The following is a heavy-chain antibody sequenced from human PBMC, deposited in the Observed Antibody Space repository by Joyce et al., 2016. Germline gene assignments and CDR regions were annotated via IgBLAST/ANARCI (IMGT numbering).Heavy chain of an antibody. CDR2: TYYRSKWYN. D-gene: IGHD3-16*01. V-gene: IGHV6-1*01. Sequence: QVQMQQSGPGLVKPSQTLTLTCAISGDSVSSNSAAWNWIRQSPSRGLECVGRTYYRSKWYNDYAFSVKSRITINPDTSRNQFSLQLNSVTPDDTAVYFCARELGEPYYFDYWGQGTLVTVSS. CDR3: ARELGEPYYFDY. CDR1: GDSVSSNSAA. J-gene: IGHJ4*02.